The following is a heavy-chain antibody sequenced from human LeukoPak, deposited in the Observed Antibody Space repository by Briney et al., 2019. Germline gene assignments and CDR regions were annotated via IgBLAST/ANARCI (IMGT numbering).Heavy chain of an antibody. CDR2: IYYSGST. CDR3: ARRRYYYDSSGPTNWFDP. V-gene: IGHV4-59*08. J-gene: IGHJ5*02. D-gene: IGHD3-22*01. CDR1: GGSISSYY. Sequence: SETLSLTCTVPGGSISSYYWSWIRQPPGKGLEWIGYIYYSGSTNYNPSLKSRVTISVDTSKNQFSLKLSSVTAADTAVYYCARRRYYYDSSGPTNWFDPWGQGTLVTVSS.